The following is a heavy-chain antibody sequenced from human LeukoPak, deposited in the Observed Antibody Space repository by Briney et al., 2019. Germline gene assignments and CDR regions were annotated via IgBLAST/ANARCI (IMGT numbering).Heavy chain of an antibody. V-gene: IGHV3-23*01. CDR3: ASVPYYDFWSGYKRGSRYYYMDV. CDR2: ITGGGDST. J-gene: IGHJ6*03. CDR1: GFSFSNYG. Sequence: GGSLRLSCAASGFSFSNYGMNWVRQAPGKGLEWVSGITGGGDSTYYADSVKGRFTISRDNAKNSLYLQMNSLRAEDTAVYYCASVPYYDFWSGYKRGSRYYYMDVWGKGTTVTVSS. D-gene: IGHD3-3*01.